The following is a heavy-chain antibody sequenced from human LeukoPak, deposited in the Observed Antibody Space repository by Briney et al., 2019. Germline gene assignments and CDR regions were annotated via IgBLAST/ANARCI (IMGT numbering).Heavy chain of an antibody. D-gene: IGHD3-22*01. V-gene: IGHV3-74*01. CDR3: AREAVSTSSGYYCFDP. J-gene: IGHJ5*02. CDR1: GFTFSSYW. Sequence: GGSLRLSCAASGFTFSSYWMHWVRQAPGKGLVWVSRINSDGSSTSYADSVKGRFTISRDNAKNTLYLQMNSLRAEDTAVYYCAREAVSTSSGYYCFDPWGQGALSPSPQ. CDR2: INSDGSST.